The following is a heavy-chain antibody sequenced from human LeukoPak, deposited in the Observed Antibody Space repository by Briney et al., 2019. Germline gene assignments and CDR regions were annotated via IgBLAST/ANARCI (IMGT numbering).Heavy chain of an antibody. CDR2: IYYSGST. J-gene: IGHJ3*02. CDR1: GGSISSSSYY. D-gene: IGHD3-22*01. CDR3: ARDLPYYYDSSGYYSSDAFDI. V-gene: IGHV4-39*07. Sequence: SETLSLTCTVSGGSISSSSYYWGWIRQPPGKGLEWIGSIYYSGSTYYNPSLKSRVTISVDTSKNQFSLKLSSVTAADTAVYYCARDLPYYYDSSGYYSSDAFDIWGQGTMVTVSS.